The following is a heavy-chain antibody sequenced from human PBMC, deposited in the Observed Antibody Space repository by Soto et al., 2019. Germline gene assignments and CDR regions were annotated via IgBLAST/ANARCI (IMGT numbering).Heavy chain of an antibody. Sequence: QVQLVQSGAEVKKPGASVRVSCKASGYTVTSYYMHWVRQAPVQGLEWMGIIKPNGGTTTNAQRFQGRVTMTGAASTSTVYMELSSLRSEDTAVYYCARGACSGGSCYASDYWGQGTLVTVS. D-gene: IGHD2-15*01. CDR3: ARGACSGGSCYASDY. V-gene: IGHV1-46*01. CDR2: IKPNGGTT. J-gene: IGHJ4*02. CDR1: GYTVTSYY.